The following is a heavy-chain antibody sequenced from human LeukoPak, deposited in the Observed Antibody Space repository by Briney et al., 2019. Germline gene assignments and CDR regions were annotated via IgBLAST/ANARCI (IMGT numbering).Heavy chain of an antibody. CDR3: ARDHVKFQLLYLDY. J-gene: IGHJ4*02. V-gene: IGHV3-23*01. Sequence: PGGSLRLSCAASGFTFSSYAMTWVRQAPGKGLEWVSGVTNSGDGTYYADSVKGRFAISRDNSKNTLYLQMNSLRAEDTALYYCARDHVKFQLLYLDYWGQGTLVTVSS. D-gene: IGHD2-2*02. CDR1: GFTFSSYA. CDR2: VTNSGDGT.